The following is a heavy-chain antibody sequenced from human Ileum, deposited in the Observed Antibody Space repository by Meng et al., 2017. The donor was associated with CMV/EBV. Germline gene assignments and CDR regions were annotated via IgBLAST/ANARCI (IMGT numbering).Heavy chain of an antibody. CDR2: FDPEDGET. CDR3: ATVPFVVVPAAIQGAFDI. V-gene: IGHV1-24*01. D-gene: IGHD2-2*02. J-gene: IGHJ3*02. Sequence: ASVKVSCKVSGYTLTELSMHWVRQAPGKGLEWMGGFDPEDGETIYAQKFQGRVTMTEDTSTDTAYTELSSLRSEDTAVYYCATVPFVVVPAAIQGAFDIWGQGTMVTVSS. CDR1: GYTLTELS.